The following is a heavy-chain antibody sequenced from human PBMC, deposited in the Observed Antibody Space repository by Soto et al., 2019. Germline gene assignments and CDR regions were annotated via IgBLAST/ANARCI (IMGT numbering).Heavy chain of an antibody. J-gene: IGHJ3*02. V-gene: IGHV1-69*06. CDR2: IIPIFGTA. CDR1: GGTFSSYA. D-gene: IGHD3-22*01. Sequence: QVQLVQSGAEVKKPGSSVKVSCKDSGGTFSSYAISWVRQAPGQGLEWMGGIIPIFGTANYAQKFQGRVTITADKSTSTAYMELSSLRSEDTAVYYCASHYDSSGYYPGAFDIWGQGTMVTVSS. CDR3: ASHYDSSGYYPGAFDI.